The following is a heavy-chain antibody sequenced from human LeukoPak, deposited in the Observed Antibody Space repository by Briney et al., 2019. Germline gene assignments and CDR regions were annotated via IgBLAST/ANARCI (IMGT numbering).Heavy chain of an antibody. Sequence: SETLSLTCAVYGGSFSTYYWSWIRQPPGKGLEWIGEINHSGRTNYNPSLKSRVTISVDTSKNQFSLKVSSVTAADTAVYYCARGQTFYYYYGMDVWGQGTTVTVSS. CDR3: ARGQTFYYYYGMDV. D-gene: IGHD3-16*01. V-gene: IGHV4-34*01. CDR1: GGSFSTYY. CDR2: INHSGRT. J-gene: IGHJ6*02.